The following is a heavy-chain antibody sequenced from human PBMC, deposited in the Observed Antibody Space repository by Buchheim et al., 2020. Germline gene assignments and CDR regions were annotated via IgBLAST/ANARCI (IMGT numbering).Heavy chain of an antibody. V-gene: IGHV3-66*01. CDR2: IYSGGST. Sequence: EVQLVESGGGLVQPGGSLRLSCAASGFTVSSNYMSWVRQAPGKGLEWVSVIYSGGSTYCADSVKGRFTISRDNSKNTLYLQMNSLRAEDTAVYYCAKGTSNSMYNWFDPWGQGTL. CDR3: AKGTSNSMYNWFDP. CDR1: GFTVSSNY. D-gene: IGHD4-11*01. J-gene: IGHJ5*02.